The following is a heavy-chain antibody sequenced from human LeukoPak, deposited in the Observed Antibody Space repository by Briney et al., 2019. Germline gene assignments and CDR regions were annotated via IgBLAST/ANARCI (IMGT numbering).Heavy chain of an antibody. D-gene: IGHD2-15*01. V-gene: IGHV3-15*01. Sequence: GGSLRLSCAASGFPFSFAWMGWVRQAPGKGLEWVGRIKGNAAGGTIDYAAPVKGRFTISKDDSKNTLFLQMNSLIAEDTALYYCFAAYCSVGACYDYFDSWGQGALVTVSS. CDR2: IKGNAAGGTI. J-gene: IGHJ4*02. CDR1: GFPFSFAW. CDR3: FAAYCSVGACYDYFDS.